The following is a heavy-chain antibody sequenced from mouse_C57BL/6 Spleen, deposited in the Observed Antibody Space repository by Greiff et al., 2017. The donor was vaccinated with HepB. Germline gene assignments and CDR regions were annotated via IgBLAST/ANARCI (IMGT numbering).Heavy chain of an antibody. CDR2: ISSGSSTI. CDR3: ARQDYGSSYGYFDV. V-gene: IGHV5-17*01. D-gene: IGHD1-1*01. J-gene: IGHJ1*03. Sequence: EVNVVESGGGLVKPGGSLKLSCAASGFTFSDYGMHWVRQPPEKGLEWVAYISSGSSTIYYADTVKGRFTISRDNAKNTLFLQMTSLRSEDTAMYYCARQDYGSSYGYFDVWGTGTTVTVSS. CDR1: GFTFSDYG.